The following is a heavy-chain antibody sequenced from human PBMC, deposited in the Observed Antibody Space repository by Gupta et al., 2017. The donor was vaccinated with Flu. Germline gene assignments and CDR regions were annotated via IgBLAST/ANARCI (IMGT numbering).Heavy chain of an antibody. V-gene: IGHV4-39*01. J-gene: IGHJ4*02. CDR3: ARHFVGYCSGGTCYDENNY. Sequence: QVQLQESGPGLVKPSETLSLTCIVSGGSISRNSYYWGWIRPPPGKGLEWIGSIYYSGNTYYNPSLKSRVTISVDTSKNQFSLKLSSVTAADTAVYYCARHFVGYCSGGTCYDENNYWGQGTLVTVSS. CDR1: GGSISRNSYY. D-gene: IGHD2-15*01. CDR2: IYYSGNT.